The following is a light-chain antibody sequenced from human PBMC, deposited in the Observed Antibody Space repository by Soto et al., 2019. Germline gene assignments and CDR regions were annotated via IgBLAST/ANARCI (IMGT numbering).Light chain of an antibody. J-gene: IGLJ1*01. CDR3: QTWGTGIHYV. V-gene: IGLV4-69*01. Sequence: QLVLTQSPSASASLGASDKLTCTLNSGHSSYAIAWHQQQPEKGPRYLMKLNSDGSHSKGDGIPDRFSGSSSGAERYLTISSLQSEDEADYYCQTWGTGIHYVFGTGTKVTVL. CDR1: SGHSSYA. CDR2: LNSDGSH.